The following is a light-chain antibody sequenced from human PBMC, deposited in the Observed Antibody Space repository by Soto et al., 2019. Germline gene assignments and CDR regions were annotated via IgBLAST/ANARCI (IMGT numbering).Light chain of an antibody. CDR2: GAP. Sequence: EIVMTQSPATLSVSPGERATLSCRASQSVSSNLAWYQQKPGQAPRLLIYGAPTRATGIPARFSGSGSGTEFTLTISSLQSEDFAVYYCQQYNNWPALTLGGGTKVEIK. CDR3: QQYNNWPALT. V-gene: IGKV3D-15*01. J-gene: IGKJ4*01. CDR1: QSVSSN.